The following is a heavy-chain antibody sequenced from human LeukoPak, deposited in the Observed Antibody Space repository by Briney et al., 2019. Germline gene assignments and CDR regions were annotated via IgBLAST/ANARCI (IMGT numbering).Heavy chain of an antibody. V-gene: IGHV3-21*01. J-gene: IGHJ4*02. CDR3: ARVVRSSTQIHRQYYFDY. D-gene: IGHD2-2*01. CDR1: GFTFSSYS. Sequence: GGSLRLSCAASGFTFSSYSMNWVRQAPGKGLEWVSSISSSSSYIYYADSVKGRFTISRDNAKNSLYLPMNSLRAEDTAVYYCARVVRSSTQIHRQYYFDYWGQGTLVTVSS. CDR2: ISSSSSYI.